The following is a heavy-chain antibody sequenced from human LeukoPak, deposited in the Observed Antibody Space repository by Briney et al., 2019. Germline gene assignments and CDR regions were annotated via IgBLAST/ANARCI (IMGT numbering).Heavy chain of an antibody. J-gene: IGHJ5*02. CDR2: IWYDGSNK. Sequence: PGGSLRLSCAASGFTFSSYGMHWVRQAPGKGLEWVAVIWYDGSNKYYADSVKGRFTTSRDNSKNTLYLQMNSLRAEDTAVYYCARGRRSSTSQIPCWFDPWGQGTLVTVSS. CDR1: GFTFSSYG. D-gene: IGHD2-2*01. V-gene: IGHV3-33*01. CDR3: ARGRRSSTSQIPCWFDP.